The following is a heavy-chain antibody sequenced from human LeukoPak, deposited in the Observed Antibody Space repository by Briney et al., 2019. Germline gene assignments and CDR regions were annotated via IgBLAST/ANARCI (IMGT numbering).Heavy chain of an antibody. J-gene: IGHJ6*02. V-gene: IGHV1-18*01. CDR2: ISAYNGNT. Sequence: SVKVSCKASGYTFTSYGISWVRQAPGQGLEWIGWISAYNGNTNYAQKLQGRVTMTTDTSTSTAYMELRSLRSDDTAVYYCARDAYTDYGDYPFGYYGMDVWGQGTTVTVSS. CDR3: ARDAYTDYGDYPFGYYGMDV. D-gene: IGHD4-17*01. CDR1: GYTFTSYG.